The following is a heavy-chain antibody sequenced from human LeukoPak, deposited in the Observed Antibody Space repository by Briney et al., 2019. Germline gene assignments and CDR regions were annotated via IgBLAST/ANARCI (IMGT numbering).Heavy chain of an antibody. Sequence: GGTLRLSCAASGFTFSSYEMNWVRQAPGKGLEWVSYISSSGSTIYYADSVKGRFTISRDNSKNTLYLQMNSLRAEDTAVYYCARGERHYYYGSGSPPDYWGQGTLVTVSS. D-gene: IGHD3-10*01. J-gene: IGHJ4*02. CDR1: GFTFSSYE. V-gene: IGHV3-48*03. CDR3: ARGERHYYYGSGSPPDY. CDR2: ISSSGSTI.